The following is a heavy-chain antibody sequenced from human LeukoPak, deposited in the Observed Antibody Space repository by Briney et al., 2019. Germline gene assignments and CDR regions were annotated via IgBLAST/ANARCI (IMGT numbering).Heavy chain of an antibody. D-gene: IGHD1-26*01. J-gene: IGHJ3*02. CDR1: GYTLTELS. CDR3: ATGGRSYYREPPSAPGDAFDI. CDR2: FDPEDGET. Sequence: ASVKVSCKVSGYTLTELSMHWVRQAPGKGLEWMGGFDPEDGETIYAQKFQGRVTMTEDTSTDTAYMELSSLRSEDTAVYYCATGGRSYYREPPSAPGDAFDIWGQGTMVTVSS. V-gene: IGHV1-24*01.